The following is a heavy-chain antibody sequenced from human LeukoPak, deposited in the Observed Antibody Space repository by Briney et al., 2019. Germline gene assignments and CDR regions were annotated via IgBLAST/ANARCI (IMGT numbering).Heavy chain of an antibody. CDR3: AKDPRIVGATTFDY. V-gene: IGHV3-23*01. J-gene: IGHJ4*02. CDR1: GFTFSSYG. D-gene: IGHD1-26*01. CDR2: ISGSGGST. Sequence: GGSLRLSCAASGFTFSSYGMSWVRQAPGKGLEWVSAISGSGGSTYYADSVKGRFTISRDNSKNTLYLQMNSLRAEDTAVYYCAKDPRIVGATTFDYWGQGTLVTVSS.